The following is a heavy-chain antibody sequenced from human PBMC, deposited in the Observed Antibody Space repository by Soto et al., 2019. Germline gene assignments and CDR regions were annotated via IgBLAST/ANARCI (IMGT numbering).Heavy chain of an antibody. J-gene: IGHJ4*02. D-gene: IGHD6-6*01. CDR2: IYYDGSA. V-gene: IGHV4-39*01. CDR3: ASYSYFSSSHYFDY. CDR1: SGSITSSSYY. Sequence: SETLSLTCTISSGSITSSSYYWGWIRQSPGRGLEWIGSIYYDGSAYYNPSLKSRLTISVDTSKNQFSLKLSSVTAADTAVYYCASYSYFSSSHYFDYWGQGTLVTVSS.